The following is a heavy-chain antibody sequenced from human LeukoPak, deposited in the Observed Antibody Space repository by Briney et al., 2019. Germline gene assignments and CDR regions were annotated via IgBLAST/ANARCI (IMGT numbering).Heavy chain of an antibody. CDR3: ARVVVTRDAFDI. CDR2: ISAYNGNT. V-gene: IGHV1-18*01. Sequence: ASVKVSCKASGGTFSSYAISWVRQAPGQGLEWMGWISAYNGNTNYAQKLQGRVTMTTDTSTSTAYMELRSLRSDDTAVYYCARVVVTRDAFDIWGQGTMVTVSS. J-gene: IGHJ3*02. CDR1: GGTFSSYA. D-gene: IGHD3-22*01.